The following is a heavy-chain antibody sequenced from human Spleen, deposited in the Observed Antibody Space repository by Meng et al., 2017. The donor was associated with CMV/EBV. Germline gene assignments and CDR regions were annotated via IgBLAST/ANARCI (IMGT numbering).Heavy chain of an antibody. CDR1: GYTFTGYY. Sequence: ASVKVSCKASGYTFTGYYMHWVRQAPGQGLEWMGWISPYNGDTNYAQKFQDRVTMTTDPSTSTAYMELRSLRSDDTAVYYCARGDWFDPWGQGTLVTVSS. CDR2: ISPYNGDT. J-gene: IGHJ5*02. CDR3: ARGDWFDP. V-gene: IGHV1-18*04.